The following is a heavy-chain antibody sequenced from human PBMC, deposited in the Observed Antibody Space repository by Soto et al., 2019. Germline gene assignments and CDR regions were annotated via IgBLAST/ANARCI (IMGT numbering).Heavy chain of an antibody. Sequence: PGGSLRLSCVASGFTFSSYSIVWVRQAPGKGLEWFSYIFTTGTTMYYADSVNGRFTVSRDNAKNSVFLLLNSLRAEDTAVYYCARDKDWAFDYWGQGTLVTVSS. CDR3: ARDKDWAFDY. CDR1: GFTFSSYS. J-gene: IGHJ4*02. D-gene: IGHD3-9*01. CDR2: IFTTGTTM. V-gene: IGHV3-48*03.